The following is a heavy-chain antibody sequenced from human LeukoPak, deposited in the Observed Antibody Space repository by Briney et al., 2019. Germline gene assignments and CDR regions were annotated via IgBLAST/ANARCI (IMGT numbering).Heavy chain of an antibody. CDR1: GGSISSYY. J-gene: IGHJ6*02. V-gene: IGHV4-59*01. CDR2: IYYSGST. Sequence: PSETLSLTCTVSGGSISSYYWSWIRQPPGKGLEWIGYIYYSGSTNYNPSLKSRVTISVDTSKNQFSLKLSSVTAADTAVYYCARVPADFWSGSPYYYYGMDVWGQGTTVTVSS. CDR3: ARVPADFWSGSPYYYYGMDV. D-gene: IGHD3-3*01.